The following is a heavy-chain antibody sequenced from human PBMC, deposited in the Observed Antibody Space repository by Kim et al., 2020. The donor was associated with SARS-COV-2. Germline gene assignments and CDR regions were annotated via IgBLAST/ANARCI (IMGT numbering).Heavy chain of an antibody. D-gene: IGHD5-12*01. CDR1: GGSISSSNW. J-gene: IGHJ5*01. V-gene: IGHV4-4*02. CDR3: ARINGYNLDS. CDR2: IYHSGST. Sequence: SETLSLTCAVSGGSISSSNWWTWVRQPPGKGLEWIGEIYHSGSTNYNPSLKSRVTISVDNSKNQFSLKLTSVTAADTAVYYCARINGYNLDSWGQGTLVTVSS.